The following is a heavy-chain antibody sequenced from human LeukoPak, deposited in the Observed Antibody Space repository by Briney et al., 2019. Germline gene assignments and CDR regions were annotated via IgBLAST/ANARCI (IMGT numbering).Heavy chain of an antibody. J-gene: IGHJ4*02. CDR2: IIPMFGTA. D-gene: IGHD2-2*01. CDR3: ARGRLIVVPIAAFDY. CDR1: GGSFNNYA. V-gene: IGHV1-69*13. Sequence: ASVKVSCKTSGGSFNNYAINWVRQAPGQGLEWMGGIIPMFGTAYYAQTFQGRLTIIADESTSTVYMEMNSLRSDDTAVYYCARGRLIVVPIAAFDYWGQGTLVTVSS.